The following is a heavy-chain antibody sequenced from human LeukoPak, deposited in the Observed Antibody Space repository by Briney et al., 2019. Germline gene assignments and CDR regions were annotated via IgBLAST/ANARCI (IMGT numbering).Heavy chain of an antibody. Sequence: PGGSLRLSCAASGFTFSDYEMNWVRQAPGKGLEWLSHISISGTTIHYADSVKGRFTISRDNAKNSVYLQMTSLRAEDTALYYCARGYGSGSYYNGLDWFDPWGQGTLVTVSS. CDR2: ISISGTTI. CDR3: ARGYGSGSYYNGLDWFDP. CDR1: GFTFSDYE. V-gene: IGHV3-48*03. D-gene: IGHD3-10*01. J-gene: IGHJ5*02.